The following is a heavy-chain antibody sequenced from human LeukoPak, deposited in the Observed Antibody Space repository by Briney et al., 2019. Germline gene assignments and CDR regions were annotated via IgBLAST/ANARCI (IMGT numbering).Heavy chain of an antibody. Sequence: ASVKVSCKASGGTFSNYAISWVRQAPGQGLEWMGGIIPIFGTANYAQKFQDRVTITADESTSTAYMELSSLRAEDTAVYYCAKEYSGSFSPFPSYFDYWGQGTLVTVSS. D-gene: IGHD1-26*01. CDR1: GGTFSNYA. CDR2: IIPIFGTA. V-gene: IGHV1-69*13. CDR3: AKEYSGSFSPFPSYFDY. J-gene: IGHJ4*02.